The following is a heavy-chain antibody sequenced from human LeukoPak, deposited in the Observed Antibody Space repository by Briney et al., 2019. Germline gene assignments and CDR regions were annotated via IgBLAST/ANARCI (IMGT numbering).Heavy chain of an antibody. CDR3: ANDRTLGRAGVDY. J-gene: IGHJ4*02. Sequence: PGGSLRLFCAASGFTFSNYGMHWVRQAPGKGLEWVAVISYDGSNKYYADSVKGRFTISRDNSKNTLYLQMNSLRAEDTAAYYCANDRTLGRAGVDYWGQGTLVTVSS. D-gene: IGHD1-1*01. CDR2: ISYDGSNK. V-gene: IGHV3-30*18. CDR1: GFTFSNYG.